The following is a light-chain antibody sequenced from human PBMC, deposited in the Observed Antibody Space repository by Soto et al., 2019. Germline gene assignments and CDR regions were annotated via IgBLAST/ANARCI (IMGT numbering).Light chain of an antibody. Sequence: QSALTQPASVSGSPGQSITISCTGTSSDAGNYNLVSWFQQHPGKAPRLIIYEVSKRPSGVSSRFSGSKSGNTASLTISGLQAEDEADYYCCSYAVITTDVLFGGGTKVTVL. CDR3: CSYAVITTDVL. CDR2: EVS. CDR1: SSDAGNYNL. V-gene: IGLV2-23*02. J-gene: IGLJ2*01.